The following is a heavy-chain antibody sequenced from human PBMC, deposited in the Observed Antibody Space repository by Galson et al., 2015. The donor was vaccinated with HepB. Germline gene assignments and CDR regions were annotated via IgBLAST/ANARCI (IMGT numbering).Heavy chain of an antibody. Sequence: SLRLSCAVSGFTFSSHWMSWVRQAPGKGLEWVANIKPDGRETYYVDSVKGRFTISRDNAKKSLYLRMNNLRVDDTALYFCARKNYGDSYDMWGQGTMVTVS. CDR1: GFTFSSHW. CDR3: ARKNYGDSYDM. D-gene: IGHD3-16*01. J-gene: IGHJ3*02. V-gene: IGHV3-7*03. CDR2: IKPDGRET.